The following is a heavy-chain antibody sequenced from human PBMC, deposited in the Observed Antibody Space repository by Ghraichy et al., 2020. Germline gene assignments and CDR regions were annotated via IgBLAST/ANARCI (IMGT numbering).Heavy chain of an antibody. D-gene: IGHD3-22*01. CDR2: IDWDDDK. V-gene: IGHV2-70*11. J-gene: IGHJ4*02. Sequence: SGPTLVKPTQTLTLTCTFSGFSLSTSGMCVSWIRQPPGKALEWLARIDWDDDKYYSTSLKTRLTISKDTSKNQVVLTMTNMDPVDTATYYCARTPRYYYDSSGYFDYWGQGTLVTVSS. CDR1: GFSLSTSGMC. CDR3: ARTPRYYYDSSGYFDY.